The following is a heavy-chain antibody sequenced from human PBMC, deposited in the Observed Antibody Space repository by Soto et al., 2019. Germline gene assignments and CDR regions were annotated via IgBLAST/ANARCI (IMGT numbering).Heavy chain of an antibody. CDR2: ISGSGGST. V-gene: IGHV3-23*01. D-gene: IGHD2-2*01. CDR1: GFTFSSYA. J-gene: IGHJ6*02. CDR3: AKSPAGYYYYYGMDV. Sequence: GGSLRLSCAASGFTFSSYAMSWVRQAPGKGLEWVSAISGSGGSTYYADSVKGRFTISRDNSKNTLYLQMNSLRAEDTAVYYCAKSPAGYYYYYGMDVWGQGTTVTVSS.